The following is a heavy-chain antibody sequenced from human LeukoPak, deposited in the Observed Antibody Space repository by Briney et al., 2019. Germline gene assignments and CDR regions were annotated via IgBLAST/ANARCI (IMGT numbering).Heavy chain of an antibody. J-gene: IGHJ6*03. CDR3: ARGAKGGGYYYQRVHYMDV. Sequence: PSETLSLTCTVSGGSISSSSYYWGWIRQPPGKGLKWIGSIYYSGSTYYNPSLKNRVTISVDTPKNQFSLKLSSVTAADTAVYYCARGAKGGGYYYQRVHYMDVWGKGTTVTVSS. CDR2: IYYSGST. D-gene: IGHD3-22*01. CDR1: GGSISSSSYY. V-gene: IGHV4-39*07.